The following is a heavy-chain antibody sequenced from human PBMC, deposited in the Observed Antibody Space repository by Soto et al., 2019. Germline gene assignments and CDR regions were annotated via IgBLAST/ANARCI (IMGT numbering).Heavy chain of an antibody. Sequence: QVQLVQSGAEVKKPGASVKVSCKASGYTFTSYYMHWVRQAPGQGLEWMGIINPSGGSTSYAQKLQGRVTMTRDTSTSTVYLELSSLRSEDTAVYYCASTLGLHLGELSFGCYYMDVWGKGTTVTVSS. CDR2: INPSGGST. CDR1: GYTFTSYY. CDR3: ASTLGLHLGELSFGCYYMDV. J-gene: IGHJ6*03. D-gene: IGHD3-16*02. V-gene: IGHV1-46*03.